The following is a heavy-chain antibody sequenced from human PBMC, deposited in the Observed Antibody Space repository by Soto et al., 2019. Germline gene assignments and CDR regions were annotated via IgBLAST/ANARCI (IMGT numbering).Heavy chain of an antibody. CDR3: AADERYYDFWSGYPAPPDY. CDR2: IVVGSGNT. V-gene: IGHV1-58*02. Sequence: GASVKVSCKASGFTFTSSAMQWVRQARGQRLEWIGWIVVGSGNTNYAQKFQERVTITRDMSTSTAYMELSSLRSEDTAVYYCAADERYYDFWSGYPAPPDYWGQGTLVTVSS. D-gene: IGHD3-3*01. CDR1: GFTFTSSA. J-gene: IGHJ4*02.